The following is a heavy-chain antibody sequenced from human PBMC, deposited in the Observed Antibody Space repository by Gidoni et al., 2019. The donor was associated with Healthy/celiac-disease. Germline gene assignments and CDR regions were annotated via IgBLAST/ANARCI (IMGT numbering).Heavy chain of an antibody. D-gene: IGHD6-13*01. CDR1: GFTFSSYS. V-gene: IGHV3-21*01. CDR3: ARDRDFKLPGIAAAGHYYYYGMDV. Sequence: EVQLVESGGGLVKPGGSLRLSCAASGFTFSSYSMNWVRQAPGKGLEWVSSISSSSSYIYYADSVKGRFTISRDNAKNSRYLQMNSLRAEDTAVYYCARDRDFKLPGIAAAGHYYYYGMDVWGQGTTVTVSS. J-gene: IGHJ6*02. CDR2: ISSSSSYI.